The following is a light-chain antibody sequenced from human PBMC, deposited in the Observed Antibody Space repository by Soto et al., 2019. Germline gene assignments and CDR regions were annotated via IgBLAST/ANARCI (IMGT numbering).Light chain of an antibody. V-gene: IGKV2-28*01. J-gene: IGKJ1*01. Sequence: DIVMINFHPSLPFTLGGPASISCGSGQGFLHIMGYNNLHWYLQRPGQSPQLLIYLGSIRASGVPDRFSGSGSGTDFTLKISRVEAEDVGVYYCMQATQSRTFGQGTKVEIK. CDR2: LGS. CDR3: MQATQSRT. CDR1: QGFLHIMGYNN.